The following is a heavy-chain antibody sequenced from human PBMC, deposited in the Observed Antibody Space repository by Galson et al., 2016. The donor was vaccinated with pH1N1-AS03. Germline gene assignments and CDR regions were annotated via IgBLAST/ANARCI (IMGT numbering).Heavy chain of an antibody. CDR1: GFTFSSHG. Sequence: LRLSCAASGFTFSSHGMHWVRQTPGKGLEWVAVIWHDGSEKYYADSVKGRFTISRDNSKNTLYLQMNSLRAEDTAGYYCARDRHYYDYIWGTYRYDWYFDLWGRGTLVTVSS. V-gene: IGHV3-33*01. CDR3: ARDRHYYDYIWGTYRYDWYFDL. J-gene: IGHJ2*01. CDR2: IWHDGSEK. D-gene: IGHD3-16*02.